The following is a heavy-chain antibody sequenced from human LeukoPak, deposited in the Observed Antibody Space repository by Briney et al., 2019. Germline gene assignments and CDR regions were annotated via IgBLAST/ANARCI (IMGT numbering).Heavy chain of an antibody. V-gene: IGHV3-7*01. CDR1: GFTFSRHW. CDR3: AREWGPGSPFDY. Sequence: GGSLRLSCAASGFTFSRHWMSWVRQAPGKGPEWVANIKQDDSEKYYVDSVKGRFTISRDNAKNLLYLQMNSLRADDTAVYYCAREWGPGSPFDYWGQGTLVTVSS. J-gene: IGHJ4*02. CDR2: IKQDDSEK. D-gene: IGHD1-26*01.